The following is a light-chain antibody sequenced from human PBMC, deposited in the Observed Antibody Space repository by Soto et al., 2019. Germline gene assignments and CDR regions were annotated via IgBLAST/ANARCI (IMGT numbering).Light chain of an antibody. CDR2: DAS. J-gene: IGKJ1*01. Sequence: EIVLTQCLATLSLSPGERATLSCRASQSVSRYLAWYQQKPGQAPRVLIYDASNRATGIPARFSGSGSGTDFTLTISSLEPEDFAVYYCQQRSNWPKTFRQGTKVDIK. CDR1: QSVSRY. V-gene: IGKV3-11*01. CDR3: QQRSNWPKT.